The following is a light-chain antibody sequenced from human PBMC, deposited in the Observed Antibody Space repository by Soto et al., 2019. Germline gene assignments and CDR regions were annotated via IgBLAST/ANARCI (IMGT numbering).Light chain of an antibody. V-gene: IGLV2-14*03. CDR1: SMAVRGLNY. CDR2: DVT. Sequence: QSALTQPATVSGSPGQTVTISCTGTSMAVRGLNYVAWYQQHPGKAPKLMIYDVTNRPPGVSYRFSGSKSGNTASLTISGLQAEDEDENYCSSYTSSSTYIXGTGPKVTVL. J-gene: IGLJ1*01. CDR3: SSYTSSSTYI.